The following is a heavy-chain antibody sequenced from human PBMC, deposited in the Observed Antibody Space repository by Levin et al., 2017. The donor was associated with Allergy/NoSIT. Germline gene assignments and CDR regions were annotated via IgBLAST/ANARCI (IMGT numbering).Heavy chain of an antibody. CDR2: IIPIFGTA. Sequence: SVKVSCKASGGTFSSYAISWVRQAPGQGLEWMGGIIPIFGTANYAQKFQGRVTITADKSTSTAYMELSSLRSEDTAVYYCARAFHYYYDDGMDGWGQGTTVTVS. J-gene: IGHJ6*02. CDR3: ARAFHYYYDDGMDG. V-gene: IGHV1-69*06. CDR1: GGTFSSYA.